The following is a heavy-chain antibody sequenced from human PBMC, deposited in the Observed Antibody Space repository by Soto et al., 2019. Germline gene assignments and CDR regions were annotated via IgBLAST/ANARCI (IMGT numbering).Heavy chain of an antibody. Sequence: EVQLVESGGGLVQPGGSLRLSCAASGFTFNKYWKHWVRQAPGKGLVWVSRINGDGSTTNYADSVKGRFTISRDNAKNMVYLQMSGLRAEDTAVYYCASQGEDGYNFRGQGTLVTVSS. CDR2: INGDGSTT. J-gene: IGHJ4*02. D-gene: IGHD5-12*01. V-gene: IGHV3-74*01. CDR3: ASQGEDGYNF. CDR1: GFTFNKYW.